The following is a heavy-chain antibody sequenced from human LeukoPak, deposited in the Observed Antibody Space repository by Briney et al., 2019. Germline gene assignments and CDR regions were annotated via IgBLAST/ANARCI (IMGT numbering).Heavy chain of an antibody. Sequence: ASVKVSCTASGYTFTSYGISRVRQAPGQGLEWMGWISAYNGNTNYAQKLQGRVTMTTDTSTSTAYMELRSLRSDDTAVCYCARDRPSTTPDYWGQGTLVTVSS. CDR2: ISAYNGNT. D-gene: IGHD1-1*01. V-gene: IGHV1-18*01. J-gene: IGHJ4*02. CDR3: ARDRPSTTPDY. CDR1: GYTFTSYG.